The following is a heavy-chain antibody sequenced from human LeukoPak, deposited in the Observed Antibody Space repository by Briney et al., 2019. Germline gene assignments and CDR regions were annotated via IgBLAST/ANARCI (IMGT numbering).Heavy chain of an antibody. V-gene: IGHV4-59*02. CDR3: ARENVLIMSGHASPYYMDV. Sequence: PSETLSLTCTVSGGSVNEYFWSWIRQPPGRGLEWIGYVYSDGIADYSPSLKGRATISVDSSKTQVSLSLRSATAADTAVYSCARENVLIMSGHASPYYMDVWGRGTTVVVSS. D-gene: IGHD5/OR15-5a*01. CDR2: VYSDGIA. J-gene: IGHJ6*03. CDR1: GGSVNEYF.